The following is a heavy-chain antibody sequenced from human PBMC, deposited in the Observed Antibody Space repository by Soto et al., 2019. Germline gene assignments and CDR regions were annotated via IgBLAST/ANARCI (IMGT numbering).Heavy chain of an antibody. D-gene: IGHD6-19*01. J-gene: IGHJ4*02. CDR2: ISYDGRNK. Sequence: PGGSLRLSCAASGFKFSSYAMHWVRQAPGKGLEWVAVISYDGRNKYYADSVNGRFTISRDNSKNTLYLQMNSLRPEDMAVYYYASDVPPRSGWHKRYFDYWGQGTLVTVSS. CDR1: GFKFSSYA. V-gene: IGHV3-30*04. CDR3: ASDVPPRSGWHKRYFDY.